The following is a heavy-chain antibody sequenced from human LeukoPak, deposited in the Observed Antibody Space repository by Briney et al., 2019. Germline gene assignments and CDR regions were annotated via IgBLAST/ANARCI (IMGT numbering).Heavy chain of an antibody. CDR1: GGSISSYY. CDR3: AREGGDYDSSGYYGY. V-gene: IGHV4-59*01. D-gene: IGHD3-22*01. CDR2: IYYSGST. J-gene: IGHJ4*02. Sequence: PSETLSLTCTVSGGSISSYYWSWIRQPPGKGLEWIGYIYYSGSTNYNPSLKSRVTISVDTSKNQFSLKLSSVTAADTAVYYCAREGGDYDSSGYYGYWGQGTLVTVSS.